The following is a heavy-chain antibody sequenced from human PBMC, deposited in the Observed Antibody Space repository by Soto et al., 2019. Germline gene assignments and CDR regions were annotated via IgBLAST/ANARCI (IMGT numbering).Heavy chain of an antibody. D-gene: IGHD2-21*02. CDR2: IYYSGST. Sequence: QVQLQESGPGLVKPSQTLSLTCTVSGGSISSGGYYWSWIRQHPGKGLEWIGYIYYSGSTYYNPSLKSRVTISVDTSKNQFSLKLSSVTAADTAVYYCARGVYCGGDCYSEWFDPWGQGTLVTVSS. J-gene: IGHJ5*02. V-gene: IGHV4-31*03. CDR3: ARGVYCGGDCYSEWFDP. CDR1: GGSISSGGYY.